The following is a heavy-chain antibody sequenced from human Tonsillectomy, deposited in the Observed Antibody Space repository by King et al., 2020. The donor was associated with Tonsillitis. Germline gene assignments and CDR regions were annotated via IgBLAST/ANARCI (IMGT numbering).Heavy chain of an antibody. J-gene: IGHJ4*02. V-gene: IGHV3-21*01. CDR3: AHLVISDY. CDR1: GFTFSSYT. Sequence: VQLVESGGGLVKPGGSLRLSCAASGFTFSSYTMNWVRQAPGKGLEWVSSISSGSSYIYYADSVRGRFTISRDIATNSLYLQMNSLRAEDTAVYYCAHLVISDYWGQGTLVTVPS. D-gene: IGHD3-22*01. CDR2: ISSGSSYI.